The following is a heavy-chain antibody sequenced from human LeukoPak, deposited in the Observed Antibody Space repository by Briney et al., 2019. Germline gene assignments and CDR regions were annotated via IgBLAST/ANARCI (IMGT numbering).Heavy chain of an antibody. CDR1: GGSISNYY. V-gene: IGHV4-59*08. CDR3: ARHPWDAYNYFDY. J-gene: IGHJ4*02. CDR2: IYYSGNT. Sequence: SETLSLTCTVSGGSISNYYWSWIRQPPGKRLEWIGYIYYSGNTNYNPSLKSRVTISVDTSKNQFSLRLSSVTAADTAVYYCARHPWDAYNYFDYWGQGTLVTVSS. D-gene: IGHD5-24*01.